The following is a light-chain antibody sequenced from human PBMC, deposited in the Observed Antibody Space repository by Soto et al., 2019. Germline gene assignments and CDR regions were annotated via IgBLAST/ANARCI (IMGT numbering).Light chain of an antibody. CDR3: HQYGSSPSYT. J-gene: IGKJ2*01. Sequence: EVVLTQSPGTLSLSPGESATLSCRASQSVTNNYFAWYQQKPGQAPRLLIFGSSDRATGIPVRFSGSGSGTDFSLTIRRLEPEDFSVYYCHQYGSSPSYTFGQGTELDIK. CDR2: GSS. CDR1: QSVTNNY. V-gene: IGKV3-20*01.